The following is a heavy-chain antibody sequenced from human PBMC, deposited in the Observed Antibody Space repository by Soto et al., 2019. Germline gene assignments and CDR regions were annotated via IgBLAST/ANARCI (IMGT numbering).Heavy chain of an antibody. CDR2: INHSGST. V-gene: IGHV4-34*01. D-gene: IGHD3-9*01. J-gene: IGHJ4*02. CDR1: GGSFSGYY. CDR3: AGGRYFDWLTSDY. Sequence: QVQLQQWGAGLLKPSETLSLTCAVYGGSFSGYYWSWIRQPPGKGLEWIGEINHSGSTNYNPSLKSRVTISVDTSKNQFSLKLISVTAADTAVYYCAGGRYFDWLTSDYWGQGTLVTVSS.